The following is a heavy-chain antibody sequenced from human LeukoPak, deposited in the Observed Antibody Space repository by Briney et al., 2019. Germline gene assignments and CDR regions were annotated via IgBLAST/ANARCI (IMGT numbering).Heavy chain of an antibody. J-gene: IGHJ4*02. Sequence: GGFLRLSCAASGFTFSSYAMGWVRQAPGKGLEWVSTISVSGGSTYYADSVKGRFTISRDNSKNTLYPQMNSLRAEDTAVYYCAKDNSKYRVGAEFDYWGQGTLVTVSS. V-gene: IGHV3-23*01. D-gene: IGHD1-26*01. CDR2: ISVSGGST. CDR3: AKDNSKYRVGAEFDY. CDR1: GFTFSSYA.